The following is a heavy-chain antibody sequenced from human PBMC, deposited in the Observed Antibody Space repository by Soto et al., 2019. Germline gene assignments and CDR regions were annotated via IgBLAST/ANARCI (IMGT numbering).Heavy chain of an antibody. CDR1: GYTFTTYG. Sequence: ASVKVSCKASGYTFTTYGISWVRQAPGQGLEWMGWISGYNGNTNYAQKLQGRVTMTTDTSTSTAYMELWSLRSDDTAVYYCARGEDTAMVPYYFDSWGQGILVTVSS. CDR3: ARGEDTAMVPYYFDS. J-gene: IGHJ4*02. V-gene: IGHV1-18*01. CDR2: ISGYNGNT. D-gene: IGHD5-18*01.